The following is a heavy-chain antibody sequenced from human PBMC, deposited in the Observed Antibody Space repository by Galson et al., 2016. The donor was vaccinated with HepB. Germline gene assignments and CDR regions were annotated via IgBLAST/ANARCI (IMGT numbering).Heavy chain of an antibody. Sequence: SLRLSCAASRFTFSNFGMNWFRQAPGKGLEWVSGVSDTGTTYYANYVKGRFTISRENSKNTLYLQLNSLRAEDTAVYHCVRDGFRYLSGSTAFDYWGQGTPVTVSS. CDR3: VRDGFRYLSGSTAFDY. CDR2: VSDTGTT. J-gene: IGHJ4*02. CDR1: RFTFSNFG. V-gene: IGHV3-23*01. D-gene: IGHD3-10*01.